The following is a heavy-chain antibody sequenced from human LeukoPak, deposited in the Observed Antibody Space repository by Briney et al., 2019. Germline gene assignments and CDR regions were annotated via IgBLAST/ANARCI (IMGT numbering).Heavy chain of an antibody. CDR1: GFTFSSYE. Sequence: GGSLRLSCAASGFTFSSYEMNWVRQAPGKGLEWVSYISSSGSSIHYTDSVKGRFTISRDNAKNSLFLQMNSLRAEDTAVYYCGRGHYGDYAWGQGTLVTVSS. CDR2: ISSSGSSI. D-gene: IGHD4-17*01. CDR3: GRGHYGDYA. J-gene: IGHJ5*02. V-gene: IGHV3-48*03.